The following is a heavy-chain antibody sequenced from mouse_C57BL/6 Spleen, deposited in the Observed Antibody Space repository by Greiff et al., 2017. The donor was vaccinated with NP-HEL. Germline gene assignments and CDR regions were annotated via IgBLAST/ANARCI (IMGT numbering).Heavy chain of an antibody. CDR2: ISSGSSTI. Sequence: EVKVEESGGGLVKPGGSLKLSCAASGFTFSDYGMHWVRQAPEKGLEWVAYISSGSSTIYYADTVKGRFTISRDNAKNTLFLQMTRLRSEDTAMYYCARSLFYYAMDYWGQGTSVTVSS. J-gene: IGHJ4*01. V-gene: IGHV5-17*01. CDR1: GFTFSDYG. CDR3: ARSLFYYAMDY. D-gene: IGHD6-1*01.